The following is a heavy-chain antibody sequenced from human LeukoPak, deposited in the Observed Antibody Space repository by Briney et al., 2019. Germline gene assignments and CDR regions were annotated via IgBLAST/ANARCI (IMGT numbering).Heavy chain of an antibody. J-gene: IGHJ4*02. CDR3: ARGYNYYDDYGYYFDY. Sequence: PGGSLRLSCAASGFTFTSYSMNWVRQAPGKGLEWVSTISGGGGSTYYADSVKGRFTISRDTSKNTLFLEMNSLRTEDAAVYYCARGYNYYDDYGYYFDYWGRGTLVTVSS. CDR2: ISGGGGST. V-gene: IGHV3-23*01. D-gene: IGHD3-22*01. CDR1: GFTFTSYS.